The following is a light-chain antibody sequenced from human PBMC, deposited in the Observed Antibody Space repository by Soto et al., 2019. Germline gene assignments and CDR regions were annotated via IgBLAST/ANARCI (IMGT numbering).Light chain of an antibody. V-gene: IGKV3-20*01. CDR2: RTS. Sequence: EIVMTQSASTLSESPGERASLSCRASQSISSNLAWYQQKNGQAPRLLMFRTSSRATGFPARFSGSGYGTDFNLTISRLETEDFAVYYCQQYGSSPQTFGQGTKVDIK. CDR3: QQYGSSPQT. CDR1: QSISSN. J-gene: IGKJ1*01.